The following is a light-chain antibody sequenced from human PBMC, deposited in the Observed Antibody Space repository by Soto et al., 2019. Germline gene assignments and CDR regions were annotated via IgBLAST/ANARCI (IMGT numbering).Light chain of an antibody. CDR3: TSYTTSTTYV. J-gene: IGLJ1*01. V-gene: IGLV2-14*01. Sequence: QSVLIQPASVSGSPGQSITISCTGTSSDIGTYDYISWFQQYPGKAPKLVIYDVSVRASGVSNRFSASKSGNTASLTISGLQAEDEADYYCTSYTTSTTYVFGTGTKVTVL. CDR2: DVS. CDR1: SSDIGTYDY.